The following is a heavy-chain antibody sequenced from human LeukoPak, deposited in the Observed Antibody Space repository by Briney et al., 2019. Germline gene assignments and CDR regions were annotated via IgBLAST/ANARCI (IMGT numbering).Heavy chain of an antibody. CDR3: ARDWTCTNGVCYIYDY. CDR1: GFPFSSYW. J-gene: IGHJ4*02. V-gene: IGHV3-74*01. Sequence: GGSLRLSCAASGFPFSSYWMHWVSQAPAKGLVWVSRINSDGSSTSYADSVEGRFTISRDNAKNTLYRQMHSLRAEDTAVYYCARDWTCTNGVCYIYDYWGQGTLVTVSS. D-gene: IGHD2-8*01. CDR2: INSDGSST.